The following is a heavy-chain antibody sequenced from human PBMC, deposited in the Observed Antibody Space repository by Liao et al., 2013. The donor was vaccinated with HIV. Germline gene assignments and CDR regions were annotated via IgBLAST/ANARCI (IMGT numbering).Heavy chain of an antibody. CDR3: ARGVPPDY. J-gene: IGHJ4*01. Sequence: QVQLQESGPGVVKPSQMLSLTCSVSGGSMSSYQWNWIRQSAGKGLEWIGRVSHSGGINYNPSLQSRAMMSIDTSNNRFYLKLTSVTVADTAVYYCARGVPPDYWGQEPWSPSP. CDR1: GGSMSSYQ. V-gene: IGHV4-4*07. CDR2: VSHSGGI. D-gene: IGHD5/OR15-5a*01.